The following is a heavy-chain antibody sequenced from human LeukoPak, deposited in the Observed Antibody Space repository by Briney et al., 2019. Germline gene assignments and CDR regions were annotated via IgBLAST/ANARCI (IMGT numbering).Heavy chain of an antibody. CDR2: ISGSGGST. V-gene: IGHV3-23*01. J-gene: IGHJ4*02. CDR1: GFTFSSYT. D-gene: IGHD1-26*01. Sequence: GGSLRLSCAASGFTFSSYTMSWVRQAPGKGLEWVSAISGSGGSTYYADSVKGRFTISRDNSKNTLYLQMNSLRAEDTAVYYCANSGSYGGENYWGQGTLVTVSS. CDR3: ANSGSYGGENY.